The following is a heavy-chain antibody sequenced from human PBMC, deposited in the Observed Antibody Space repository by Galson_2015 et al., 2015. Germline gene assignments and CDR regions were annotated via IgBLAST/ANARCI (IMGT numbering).Heavy chain of an antibody. D-gene: IGHD3-9*01. CDR2: IYSGGST. Sequence: CAASGFTVSTNYMTWVRQAPGKGLEWLSIIYSGGSTYYADSVKGRFAISRDNSKNTLDLQMNSLRAEDTAVYYCATVTKPLRYFDSWGQGTLVTVSS. CDR1: GFTVSTNY. J-gene: IGHJ4*02. CDR3: ATVTKPLRYFDS. V-gene: IGHV3-53*01.